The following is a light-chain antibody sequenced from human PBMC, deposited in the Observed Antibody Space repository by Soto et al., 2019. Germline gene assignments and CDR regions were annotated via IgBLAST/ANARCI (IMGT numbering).Light chain of an antibody. V-gene: IGKV3-11*01. CDR1: QSVSGS. CDR3: QQRSNWPYT. CDR2: DAS. Sequence: EIVLTQSPATLSLSPGERATLSCRASQSVSGSLAWYQQKLGQAPRLLIYDASNRATGIPARFSGSGSGTDLTLTISSLEPEDFAVYYCQQRSNWPYTFGQGTKLEIK. J-gene: IGKJ2*01.